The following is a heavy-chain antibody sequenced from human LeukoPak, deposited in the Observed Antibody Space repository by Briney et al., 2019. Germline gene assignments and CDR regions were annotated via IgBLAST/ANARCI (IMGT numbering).Heavy chain of an antibody. Sequence: ASVKVFCKASGYTFTGYYMHWVRQAPGQGLEWMGGINPNSGGTNYAQKFQGRVTMTRDTSISTAYMELSRLRSDDTAVYYCARDPTMVRGVIITYWFDPWGQGTLVTVSS. CDR1: GYTFTGYY. CDR2: INPNSGGT. D-gene: IGHD3-10*01. V-gene: IGHV1-2*02. CDR3: ARDPTMVRGVIITYWFDP. J-gene: IGHJ5*02.